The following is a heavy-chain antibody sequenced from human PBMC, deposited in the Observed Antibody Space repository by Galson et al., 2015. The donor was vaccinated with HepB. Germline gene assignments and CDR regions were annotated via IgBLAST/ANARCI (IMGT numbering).Heavy chain of an antibody. V-gene: IGHV1-2*04. Sequence: SVKVSCKASGYTFTGYYMHWVRQAPGQGLEWMGWINPNSGGTNYAQKFQGWVTMTRDTSISTAYLELSRLRSDDTAVYYCARAVLIVLMVYAIRGVYYYYGMDVWGQGTTVTVSS. J-gene: IGHJ6*02. CDR3: ARAVLIVLMVYAIRGVYYYYGMDV. D-gene: IGHD2-8*01. CDR1: GYTFTGYY. CDR2: INPNSGGT.